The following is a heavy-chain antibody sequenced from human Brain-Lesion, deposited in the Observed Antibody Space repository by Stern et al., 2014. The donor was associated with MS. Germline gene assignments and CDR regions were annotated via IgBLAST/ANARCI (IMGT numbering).Heavy chain of an antibody. CDR2: IKPNTGGT. V-gene: IGHV1-2*02. J-gene: IGHJ6*02. D-gene: IGHD3-3*01. Sequence: VQLVESGAEVKKPGASVKVSCKASGYIFTGYYIHWVRQAPGQGLEWVAWIKPNTGGTKYAQKFQGRVTMSRDTSISTAYVELSSLTSDDTAVYYCARGQRGITIFGVVTDYYYLGMDVWGQGTTVTVSS. CDR1: GYIFTGYY. CDR3: ARGQRGITIFGVVTDYYYLGMDV.